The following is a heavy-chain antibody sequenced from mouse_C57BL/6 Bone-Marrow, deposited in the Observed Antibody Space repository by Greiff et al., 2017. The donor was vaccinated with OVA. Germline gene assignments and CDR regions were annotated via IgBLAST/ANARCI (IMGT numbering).Heavy chain of an antibody. V-gene: IGHV14-4*01. CDR3: TTLLRQGYFDV. D-gene: IGHD1-1*01. J-gene: IGHJ1*03. CDR1: GFNIKDDY. CDR2: IDPKNGDT. Sequence: VQLQQSGAELVRPGASVKLSCTASGFNIKDDYMHWVKQRPEQGLEWIGWIDPKNGDTEYASKFQGKATITADTSSNTAYLQLSSLTSEDTAVYYCTTLLRQGYFDVWGTGTTVTVSS.